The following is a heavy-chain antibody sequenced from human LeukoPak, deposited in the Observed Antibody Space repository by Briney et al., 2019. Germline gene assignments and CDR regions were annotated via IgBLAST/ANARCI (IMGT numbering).Heavy chain of an antibody. CDR1: GFTVSSNY. Sequence: GGSLRLSCAASGFTVSSNYVSWVRQAPGKGLEWVSVIYSGGSTYYADSVKGRFTISRDNSENTLYLQMNSLRAEDTALYYCARDLVGYGDYSGYFDYWGQGTLVTVSS. V-gene: IGHV3-66*01. D-gene: IGHD4-17*01. CDR2: IYSGGST. J-gene: IGHJ4*02. CDR3: ARDLVGYGDYSGYFDY.